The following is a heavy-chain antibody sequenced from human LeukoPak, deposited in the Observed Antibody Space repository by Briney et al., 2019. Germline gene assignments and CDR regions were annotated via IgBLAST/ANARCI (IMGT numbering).Heavy chain of an antibody. V-gene: IGHV4-59*12. Sequence: SETLSLTCTVSGGSISGYYWSWIRQPPGKGLEWIGYIYYSGTTNYNPSLKSRVTISVDTSKNQFSLKLSSVTAADTAVYYCARVDGSLTFFDPWGQGTLVTVSS. CDR2: IYYSGTT. D-gene: IGHD2-15*01. CDR3: ARVDGSLTFFDP. CDR1: GGSISGYY. J-gene: IGHJ5*02.